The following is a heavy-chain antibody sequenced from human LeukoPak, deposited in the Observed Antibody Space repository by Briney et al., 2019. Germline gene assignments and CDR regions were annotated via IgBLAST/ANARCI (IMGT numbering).Heavy chain of an antibody. CDR1: GGSISSSTYY. D-gene: IGHD6-13*01. CDR2: IYYSVNT. Sequence: SETLTLTCTVSGGSISSSTYYWGWIRQPPGKGLEWIGTIYYSVNTYYNPSLKSRLTISIDTSKNQFSLKLSSLTATDTAVYYCARLRRSHADFWGQGTLVTVSS. V-gene: IGHV4-39*01. J-gene: IGHJ4*02. CDR3: ARLRRSHADF.